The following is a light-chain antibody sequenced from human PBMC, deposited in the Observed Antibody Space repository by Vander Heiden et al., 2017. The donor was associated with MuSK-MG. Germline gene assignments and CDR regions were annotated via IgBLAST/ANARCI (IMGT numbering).Light chain of an antibody. V-gene: IGKV1-39*01. CDR1: QRISTF. J-gene: IGKJ1*01. Sequence: DIQMTQSPSSLSASVGDRVTITCRASQRISTFLHWYQQRPGMAPKLLIYAASMLQSGVPPRFSGSGSGTDFALTITGLQTEDFATYFCQQTVTTQWTFRQGTKVDLK. CDR2: AAS. CDR3: QQTVTTQWT.